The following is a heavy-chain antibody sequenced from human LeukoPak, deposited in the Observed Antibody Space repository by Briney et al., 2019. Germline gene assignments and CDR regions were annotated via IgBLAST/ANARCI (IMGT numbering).Heavy chain of an antibody. CDR2: IYSGRST. D-gene: IGHD6-13*01. V-gene: IGHV3-66*01. CDR3: ARELYSSSWSILGY. CDR1: GVTLSSNY. Sequence: GGSLRLSCAASGVTLSSNYMSWVRQAPGKGVEWGSVIYSGRSTYYAVSVKGRFTISRDNSKNTLYLQMNSLRAEDTAVYYCARELYSSSWSILGYWGQGTLVTVSS. J-gene: IGHJ4*02.